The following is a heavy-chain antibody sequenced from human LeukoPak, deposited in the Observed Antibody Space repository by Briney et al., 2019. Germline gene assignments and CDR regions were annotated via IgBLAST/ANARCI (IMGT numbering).Heavy chain of an antibody. CDR3: TRGIVTTIPDS. Sequence: GGSLRLSCTASGFTFVDYVMSWVRQAPGKGLEWVGLIRSKDYGGTTQYAASVKDGFTISRDDSKSIAYLQMNSLKTEDTAVYYCTRGIVTTIPDSWGQGTLVTVSS. CDR1: GFTFVDYV. D-gene: IGHD5-12*01. V-gene: IGHV3-49*04. J-gene: IGHJ4*02. CDR2: IRSKDYGGTT.